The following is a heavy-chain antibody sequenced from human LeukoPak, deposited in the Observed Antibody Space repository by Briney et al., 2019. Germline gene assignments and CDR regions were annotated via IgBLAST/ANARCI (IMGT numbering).Heavy chain of an antibody. D-gene: IGHD2-2*01. CDR3: ARGHQLPGANWFDP. J-gene: IGHJ5*02. CDR2: IGTAGDT. CDR1: GFTFRSYD. V-gene: IGHV3-13*01. Sequence: PGGPLRLSCAASGFTFRSYDMHWVRQATGKGLEWVSAIGTAGDTYYPGSVKGRFTISRENAKNSLYLQMSSLRAEDTAVYYCARGHQLPGANWFDPWGQGTLVTVSS.